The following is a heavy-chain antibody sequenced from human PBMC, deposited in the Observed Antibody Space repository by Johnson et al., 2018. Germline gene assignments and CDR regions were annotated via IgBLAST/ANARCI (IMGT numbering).Heavy chain of an antibody. CDR1: GYTFTSYY. V-gene: IGHV1-46*01. CDR2: INPSGGRT. D-gene: IGHD6-13*01. Sequence: QVQLVQSGAEVKKPGASVKVSCKASGYTFTSYYMHWVRQAPGQGLEWMGIINPSGGRTSYAQKFQGRVTMTRETSTSTVYMELSSLGAEDPAVYYCARDMTNSSSWYAFEIWGQGTMVTFSS. J-gene: IGHJ3*02. CDR3: ARDMTNSSSWYAFEI.